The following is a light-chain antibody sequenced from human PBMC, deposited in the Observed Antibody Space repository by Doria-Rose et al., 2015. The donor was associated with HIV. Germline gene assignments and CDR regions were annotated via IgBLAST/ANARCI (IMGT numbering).Light chain of an antibody. CDR1: SSNIGNNY. V-gene: IGLV1-51*02. CDR2: ENN. CDR3: GTWDNSLSAVL. Sequence: TQPPSVSAAVGQKVTISCSGGSSNIGNNYVSWYQQLPGTAPKVLIYENNKRPSGIPDRFSGSKSGTSATLGITGLQTGDEADYYCGTWDNSLSAVLFGGGTKVTVL. J-gene: IGLJ2*01.